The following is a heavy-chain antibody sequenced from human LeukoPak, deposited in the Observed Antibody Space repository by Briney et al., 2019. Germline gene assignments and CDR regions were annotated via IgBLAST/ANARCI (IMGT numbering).Heavy chain of an antibody. J-gene: IGHJ6*02. CDR3: ARHPYYYGMDV. CDR2: IYYSGST. CDR1: DGSISSYY. Sequence: SETLSLTCTVSDGSISSYYWSWIRQPPGKGLEWIGYIYYSGSTNYNPSLKSRVTISVDTSKNQFSLKLSSVTAADTAVYYCARHPYYYGMDVWGQGTTVTVSS. V-gene: IGHV4-59*08.